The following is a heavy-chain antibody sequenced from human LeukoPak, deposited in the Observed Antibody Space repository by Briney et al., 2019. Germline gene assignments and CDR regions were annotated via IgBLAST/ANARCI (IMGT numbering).Heavy chain of an antibody. V-gene: IGHV4-39*01. CDR2: IYYSGST. D-gene: IGHD2-21*02. Sequence: PSETLSLTCTVSGGSISSSSYYWGWIRQPPGKGLEWIGSIYYSGSTYYNPSLKSRVTISVDTSKNQFSLKLSSVTAADTAVYYCARRLVVTAVFDYWGQGTLVTASS. J-gene: IGHJ4*02. CDR3: ARRLVVTAVFDY. CDR1: GGSISSSSYY.